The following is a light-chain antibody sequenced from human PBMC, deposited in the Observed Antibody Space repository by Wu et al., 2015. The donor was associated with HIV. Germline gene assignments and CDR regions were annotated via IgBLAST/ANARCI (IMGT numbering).Light chain of an antibody. V-gene: IGKV3-20*01. CDR1: QSVNDNL. Sequence: EIVLTQSPGTLSLSPGERATLSCRASQSVNDNLIAWYQQRPGQTPRLLIYGASSRATGIPDRFSGSGSGTDFTLTISRLEPEDFAVYYCQQYGSSPWTFGQGTKVEMK. J-gene: IGKJ1*01. CDR3: QQYGSSPWT. CDR2: GAS.